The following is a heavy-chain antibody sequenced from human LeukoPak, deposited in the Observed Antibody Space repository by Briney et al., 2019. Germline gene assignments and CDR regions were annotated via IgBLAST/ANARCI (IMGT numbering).Heavy chain of an antibody. V-gene: IGHV3-23*01. CDR1: GFIFNNYA. J-gene: IGHJ3*01. CDR3: ARDEIPSGT. Sequence: GGTLRLSCAASGFIFNNYALSWVRQTPGKGLEWVSAISGSGRNTYYADSVKGRFTISRDNSRSTVDLQMNSLRVEDTGIYYCARDEIPSGTWGQGTMVIIFS. D-gene: IGHD6-25*01. CDR2: ISGSGRNT.